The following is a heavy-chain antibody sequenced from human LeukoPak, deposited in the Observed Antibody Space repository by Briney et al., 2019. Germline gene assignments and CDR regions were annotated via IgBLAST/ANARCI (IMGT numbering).Heavy chain of an antibody. D-gene: IGHD4-23*01. CDR2: IYYSGST. Sequence: MSSETLSLTCVVSGGSISSGGYSWSWIRQHPGKGLEWIGYIYYSGSTYYNPSLKSRVTISVDTSKNQFSLKLSSVTAADTAVYYCARALDYGGPEGTHYFDYWGQGTLVTVSS. CDR1: GGSISSGGYS. CDR3: ARALDYGGPEGTHYFDY. J-gene: IGHJ4*02. V-gene: IGHV4-31*11.